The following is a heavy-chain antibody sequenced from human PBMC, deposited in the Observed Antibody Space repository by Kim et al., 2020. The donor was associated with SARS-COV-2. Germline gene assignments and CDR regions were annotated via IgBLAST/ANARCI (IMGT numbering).Heavy chain of an antibody. Sequence: GGSLRLSCAASGVTVSGNYMTWVRQAPGKGLEWVSVIYGDDSADYADSVKGRFTISRDNYENTVYLQMQSLTAEETALYYCATRSNELSSWFFDLWGRGTLVTVSS. D-gene: IGHD2-8*01. CDR3: ATRSNELSSWFFDL. CDR1: GVTVSGNY. V-gene: IGHV3-66*02. J-gene: IGHJ2*01. CDR2: IYGDDSA.